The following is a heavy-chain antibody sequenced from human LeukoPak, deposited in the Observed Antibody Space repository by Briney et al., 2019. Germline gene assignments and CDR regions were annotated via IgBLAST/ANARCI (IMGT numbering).Heavy chain of an antibody. CDR1: GYTFTDYY. CDR3: ARTAARRFDY. Sequence: VASVKVSCKASGYTFTDYYMHWVRQAPGQGLEWMGRINPNSGGSNYAQKFQGRVTMTRDTSISTAYMELNRLRSDDTAVYYCARTAARRFDYWGQGTLVTVSS. CDR2: INPNSGGS. V-gene: IGHV1-2*06. J-gene: IGHJ4*02. D-gene: IGHD6-6*01.